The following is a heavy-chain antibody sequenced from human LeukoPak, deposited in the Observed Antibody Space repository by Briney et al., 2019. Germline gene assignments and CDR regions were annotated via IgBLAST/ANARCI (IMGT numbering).Heavy chain of an antibody. D-gene: IGHD1-26*01. CDR2: IYPGDSDT. J-gene: IGHJ3*02. CDR1: GYSFTSYW. V-gene: IGHV5-51*01. CDR3: ARPNRIVGAIGAFDI. Sequence: GESLKISCKGSGYSFTSYWIGWVRQMPGKGLEWMGIIYPGDSDTRYSPSFQGQVTISADKSISTAYLQWSSLKASDTAMYYCARPNRIVGAIGAFDIWGQGTMVTVSS.